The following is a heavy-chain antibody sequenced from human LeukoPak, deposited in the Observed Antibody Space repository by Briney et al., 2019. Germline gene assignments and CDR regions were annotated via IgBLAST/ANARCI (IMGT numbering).Heavy chain of an antibody. D-gene: IGHD3-22*01. CDR3: ARVYTYESSGYSP. Sequence: PGGSLRLSCAASGFSDAWMSWVRQAPGKGLEWVANIKQDGSEKYYVDSVKGRFTISRDNAKNSLYLQMNSLRAEDTAVYYCARVYTYESSGYSPWGQGTLVTVSS. J-gene: IGHJ4*02. V-gene: IGHV3-7*01. CDR2: IKQDGSEK. CDR1: GFSDAW.